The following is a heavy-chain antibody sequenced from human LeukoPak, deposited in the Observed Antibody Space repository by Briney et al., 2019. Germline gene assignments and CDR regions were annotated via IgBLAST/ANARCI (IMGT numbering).Heavy chain of an antibody. CDR2: ISGSGGST. J-gene: IGHJ1*01. CDR3: AKDRRYCSGGSCYSEYFQH. V-gene: IGHV3-23*01. D-gene: IGHD2-15*01. CDR1: GFTFSSYA. Sequence: QSGGSLRLSCAASGFTFSSYAMSWVRQAPGKGLEWVSAISGSGGSTYYADSVKGRFTIPRDNSKNTLYLQMNSLRAEDTAVYYCAKDRRYCSGGSCYSEYFQHWGQGTLVTVSS.